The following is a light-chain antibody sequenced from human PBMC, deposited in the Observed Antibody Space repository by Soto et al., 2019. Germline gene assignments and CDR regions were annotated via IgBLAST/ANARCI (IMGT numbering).Light chain of an antibody. V-gene: IGKV3-20*01. J-gene: IGKJ2*01. CDR3: QHYGTSAGYT. CDR1: QSVSSSY. CDR2: GAS. Sequence: EIVLTQSPGTLSLSPGERATLSCRASQSVSSSYLAWYQQEPGQAPRLLIYGASSRATGIPDRFSGSGSGTDFTLTISRLEPEDFAVYFCQHYGTSAGYTFGQGTKLEIK.